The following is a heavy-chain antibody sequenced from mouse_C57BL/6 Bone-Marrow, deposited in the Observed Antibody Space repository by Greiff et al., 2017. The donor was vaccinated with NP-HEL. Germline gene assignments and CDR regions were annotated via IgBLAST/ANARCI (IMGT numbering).Heavy chain of an antibody. CDR3: ARSGTDYYGSSYVFYWYFDV. V-gene: IGHV1-82*01. CDR2: IYPGDGDT. J-gene: IGHJ1*03. Sequence: VKLQESGPELVKPGASVKISCKASGYAFSSSWMNWVKQRPGKGLEWIGRIYPGDGDTNYNGKFKGKATLTADKSSSTAYMQLSSLTSEDSAVCFCARSGTDYYGSSYVFYWYFDVWGTGTTVTVSS. D-gene: IGHD1-1*01. CDR1: GYAFSSSW.